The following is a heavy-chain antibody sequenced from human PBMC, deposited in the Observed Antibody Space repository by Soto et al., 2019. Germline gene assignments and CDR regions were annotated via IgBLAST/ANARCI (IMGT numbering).Heavy chain of an antibody. CDR2: TYTGGST. CDR3: ARDPPVTSDYALDI. V-gene: IGHV3-53*01. Sequence: RRLSCAASGFAVSTSYMMWVRQAPGKGLEWVSVTYTGGSTHYADSVKGRFTISRDDSRNTLYLQMNSLRAEDTAVYYCARDPPVTSDYALDIWGQGTTVTVSS. D-gene: IGHD4-4*01. CDR1: GFAVSTSY. J-gene: IGHJ6*02.